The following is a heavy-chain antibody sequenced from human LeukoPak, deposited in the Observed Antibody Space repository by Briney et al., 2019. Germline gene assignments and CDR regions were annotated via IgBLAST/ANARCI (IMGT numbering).Heavy chain of an antibody. CDR2: IYYSGST. Sequence: SETLSLTCTVSGGSISSYYWSWIRQPPVKGLEWIGYIYYSGSTNYNPSLKSRVTISVDTSKNQFSLKLSSVTAADTAVYYCARRLHSGSYYRVGAFDIWGQGTMVTVSS. D-gene: IGHD1-26*01. V-gene: IGHV4-59*08. CDR1: GGSISSYY. CDR3: ARRLHSGSYYRVGAFDI. J-gene: IGHJ3*02.